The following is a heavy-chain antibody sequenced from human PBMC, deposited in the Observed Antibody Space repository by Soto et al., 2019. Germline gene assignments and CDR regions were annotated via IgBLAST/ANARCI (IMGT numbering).Heavy chain of an antibody. Sequence: ESGGGLVKPGGSLRLSCAASGFTFSDYYMSWIRQAPGKGLEWVSYISSSSSYTNYADSVKGRFTISSDNAKNSLYRQMNSLGGEDTAVYYCARGYYDSSGYTGFDYWCQGTLVTVSS. J-gene: IGHJ4*02. CDR2: ISSSSSYT. CDR3: ARGYYDSSGYTGFDY. D-gene: IGHD3-22*01. CDR1: GFTFSDYY. V-gene: IGHV3-11*06.